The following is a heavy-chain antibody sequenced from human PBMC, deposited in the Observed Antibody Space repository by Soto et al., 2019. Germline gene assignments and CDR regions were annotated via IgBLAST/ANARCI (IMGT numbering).Heavy chain of an antibody. J-gene: IGHJ4*02. CDR1: RFTFSTYE. V-gene: IGHV3-48*03. Sequence: LRLSCAASRFTFSTYEMHWVRQAPGKGLEWVSCISSSGSTVYYADSVKGRFTISRDNSRNSLYLQMNSLRDEDTALYYCVRYCSSTLCNGVATRTFDYWGQGTLVTVSS. CDR3: VRYCSSTLCNGVATRTFDY. D-gene: IGHD5-12*01. CDR2: ISSSGSTV.